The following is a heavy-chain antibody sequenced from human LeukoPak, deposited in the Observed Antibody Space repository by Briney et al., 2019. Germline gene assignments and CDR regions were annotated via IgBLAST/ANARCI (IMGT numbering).Heavy chain of an antibody. J-gene: IGHJ4*02. D-gene: IGHD3-9*01. V-gene: IGHV1-24*01. CDR2: FDPEDGET. CDR1: GYTLTELS. Sequence: ASVKVSCEVSGYTLTELSMHWVRQAPGKGLEWMGGFDPEDGETIYAQKLQGRVTMTTDTSTSTAYMELRSLRSDDTAVYYCARARDDILPVGEWGQGTLVTVSS. CDR3: ARARDDILPVGE.